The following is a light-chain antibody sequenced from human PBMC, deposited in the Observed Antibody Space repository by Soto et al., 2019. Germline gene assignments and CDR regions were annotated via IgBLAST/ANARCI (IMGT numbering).Light chain of an antibody. J-gene: IGKJ5*01. Sequence: EIVLTQSPGTLSLSPGERATLSCRASQSVSKSYLAWYQQKPGQAPRLLIYGASSRATGIPDRFSGSGSGTDLTLTISRLEPEDFAVYYCQQYGSSPPITFGQGTRLESK. CDR2: GAS. CDR1: QSVSKSY. CDR3: QQYGSSPPIT. V-gene: IGKV3-20*01.